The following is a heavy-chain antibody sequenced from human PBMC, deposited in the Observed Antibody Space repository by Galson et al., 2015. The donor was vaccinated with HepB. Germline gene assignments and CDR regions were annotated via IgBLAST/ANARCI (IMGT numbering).Heavy chain of an antibody. V-gene: IGHV3-74*01. D-gene: IGHD3-10*01. Sequence: SLRLSCAASGFTFSSYWMHWVRQAPGKGLVWVSRINSDGSSTSYADSVKGRFTISRDNAKNTLYLQMNSLRAEDTAVYYCARDSFYYYGVHAFDIWGQGTMVTASS. CDR3: ARDSFYYYGVHAFDI. J-gene: IGHJ3*02. CDR1: GFTFSSYW. CDR2: INSDGSST.